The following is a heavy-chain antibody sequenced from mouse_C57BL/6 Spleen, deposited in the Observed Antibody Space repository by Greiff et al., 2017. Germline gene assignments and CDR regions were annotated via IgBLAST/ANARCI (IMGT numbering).Heavy chain of an antibody. CDR2: INPSTGGT. CDR3: ARRSRLLLWYFDV. D-gene: IGHD2-3*01. J-gene: IGHJ1*03. CDR1: GYSFTGYY. V-gene: IGHV1-42*01. Sequence: VQLQQSGPELVKPGASVKISCKASGYSFTGYYMNWVKQSPEKSLEWIGEINPSTGGTTYNQKFKAKATLTVDKYSSTAYMQLKSLTSEDSAVYYCARRSRLLLWYFDVWGTGTTVTVSS.